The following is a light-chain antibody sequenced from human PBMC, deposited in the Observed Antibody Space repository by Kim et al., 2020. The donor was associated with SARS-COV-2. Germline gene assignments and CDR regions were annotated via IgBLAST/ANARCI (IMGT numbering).Light chain of an antibody. CDR1: SNNVGNQG. CDR3: SAWDSSLSAWV. Sequence: QAGLTQPPSVSKDLRQTATLTCTGNSNNVGNQGAAWLQQHQGHPPKLLSYRNNNRPSGISERLSASRSGNTASLTITGLQPEDEADYYCSAWDSSLSAWVFGGGTKLIVL. CDR2: RNN. V-gene: IGLV10-54*01. J-gene: IGLJ3*02.